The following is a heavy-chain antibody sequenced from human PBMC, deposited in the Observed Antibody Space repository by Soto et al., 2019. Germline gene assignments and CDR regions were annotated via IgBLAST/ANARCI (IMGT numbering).Heavy chain of an antibody. V-gene: IGHV4-31*03. Sequence: QVQLQESGPGLVKPSQTLSLTYTVSGGSISSGGYYWSWIRQHPGKGLEWIGYIYYSGSTYYNPSLKSRVTISVDTSKNQFSLKLSSVTAADTAMYYCARSPEATVTAFDYWGQGTLVTVSS. D-gene: IGHD4-17*01. J-gene: IGHJ4*02. CDR3: ARSPEATVTAFDY. CDR1: GGSISSGGYY. CDR2: IYYSGST.